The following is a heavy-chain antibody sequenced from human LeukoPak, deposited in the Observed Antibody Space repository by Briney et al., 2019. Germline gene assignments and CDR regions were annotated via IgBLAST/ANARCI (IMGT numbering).Heavy chain of an antibody. CDR3: AREPLSPQSGATYYFNY. CDR2: IIPIFGTA. D-gene: IGHD1-26*01. CDR1: GGTFSSYA. V-gene: IGHV1-69*05. Sequence: SVKVSCKASGGTFSSYAVSWVRQAPGQGLEWMGGIIPIFGTANYAQKFQGRVTITTDESTSTAYMELSSLRSEDTAVYYCAREPLSPQSGATYYFNYWGQGTLVTVSS. J-gene: IGHJ4*02.